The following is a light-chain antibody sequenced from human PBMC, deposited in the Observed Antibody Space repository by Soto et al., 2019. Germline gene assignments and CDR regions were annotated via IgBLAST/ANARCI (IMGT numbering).Light chain of an antibody. CDR2: VTS. CDR1: SSNIGATSD. J-gene: IGLJ2*01. V-gene: IGLV1-40*01. CDR3: QTYDSSRSPLV. Sequence: QSVLTQPPSVSGAPGQSVTISCTGSSSNIGATSDIHWYQQLPGTAPKLLIYVTSNRPSGIPDRFSGSKSGTSASLAITGLHPEDEADYYCQTYDSSRSPLVFGGGPK.